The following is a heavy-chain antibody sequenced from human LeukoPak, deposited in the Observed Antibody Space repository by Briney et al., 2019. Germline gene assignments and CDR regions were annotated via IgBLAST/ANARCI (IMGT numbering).Heavy chain of an antibody. CDR3: ARANGAAGTWYYFDY. Sequence: GGSLRLSCAASGFTFSSYSMNWVRQAPGKGLEWVSYISSSSSTIYYADSVKGRFTISRDNAKNSLYLQMNSLRAEDTAVYYCARANGAAGTWYYFDYWGQGTLATVSS. CDR1: GFTFSSYS. J-gene: IGHJ4*02. V-gene: IGHV3-48*01. D-gene: IGHD6-13*01. CDR2: ISSSSSTI.